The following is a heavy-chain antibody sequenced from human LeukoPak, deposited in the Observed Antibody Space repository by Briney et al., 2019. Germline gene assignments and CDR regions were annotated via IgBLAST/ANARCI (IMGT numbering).Heavy chain of an antibody. V-gene: IGHV1-2*06. D-gene: IGHD2-2*01. CDR3: ARDYCSSTSCFFDY. Sequence: GASVKVSCKASGYTFTGYHMHWVRQAPGQGLEWMGRINPNSGDTNYAQNFQGRVTMTRDTSISTAYMKLSRLRSDDTAVYYCARDYCSSTSCFFDYWGQGTLVTVSS. J-gene: IGHJ4*02. CDR2: INPNSGDT. CDR1: GYTFTGYH.